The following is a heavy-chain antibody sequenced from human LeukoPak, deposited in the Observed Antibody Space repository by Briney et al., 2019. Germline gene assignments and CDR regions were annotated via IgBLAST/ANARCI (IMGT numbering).Heavy chain of an antibody. CDR2: ISGSGGST. J-gene: IGHJ4*02. CDR3: AKDPTAYYSDY. D-gene: IGHD4-17*01. Sequence: GGSLRLSCAASGFTFSIYAMSWVRQAPGKGLEWVSAISGSGGSTNYADSVKGRFTISRDNSKNTLYLQMNSLRAEDTAVYYCAKDPTAYYSDYWGQRTLVTVSS. CDR1: GFTFSIYA. V-gene: IGHV3-23*01.